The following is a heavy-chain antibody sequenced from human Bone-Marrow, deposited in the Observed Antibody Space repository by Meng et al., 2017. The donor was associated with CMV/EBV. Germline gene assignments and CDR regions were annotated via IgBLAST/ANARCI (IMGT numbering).Heavy chain of an antibody. Sequence: ASVKVSCKASGYTFTSYGISWVRQAPGQGLEWMGWISTYNGNTNYAQKLQGRVTMTTDTSTSTAYMELRSLRSDDRAVYYCARTYYGSGSYDAFDIWGQGTMVTVSS. D-gene: IGHD3-10*01. CDR3: ARTYYGSGSYDAFDI. CDR2: ISTYNGNT. V-gene: IGHV1-18*01. J-gene: IGHJ3*02. CDR1: GYTFTSYG.